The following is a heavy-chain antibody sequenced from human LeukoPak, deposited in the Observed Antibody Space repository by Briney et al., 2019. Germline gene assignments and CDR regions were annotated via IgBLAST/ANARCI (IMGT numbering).Heavy chain of an antibody. CDR2: ISSSGSTI. Sequence: GGSLRLSCAASGFTFSSYEMNWVRQAPGKGLEWVSYISSSGSTIYYADSVKGRFTISRDNAKNSLYLQMNSLRAEDTAVYYCARDRYCSSTSCRYYYYGMDVWGQGTTVTVSS. CDR1: GFTFSSYE. V-gene: IGHV3-48*03. D-gene: IGHD2-2*01. J-gene: IGHJ6*02. CDR3: ARDRYCSSTSCRYYYYGMDV.